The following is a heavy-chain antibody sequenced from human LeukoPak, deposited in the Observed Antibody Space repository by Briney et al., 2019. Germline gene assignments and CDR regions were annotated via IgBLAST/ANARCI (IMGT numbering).Heavy chain of an antibody. CDR3: ARRGPELGYYYFDY. Sequence: SETLSLTCTVSGGSISSYYWSWIRQSPGKGLEWMGYIYYSWSTNYNPSLKSRVTISVDTSKNQFSLKLSSVTAAGTAVYYCARRGPELGYYYFDYWGQGTLVTVSS. CDR2: IYYSWST. CDR1: GGSISSYY. D-gene: IGHD7-27*01. V-gene: IGHV4-59*08. J-gene: IGHJ4*02.